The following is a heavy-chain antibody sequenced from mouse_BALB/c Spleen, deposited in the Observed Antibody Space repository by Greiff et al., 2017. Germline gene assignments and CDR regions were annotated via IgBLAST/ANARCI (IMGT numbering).Heavy chain of an antibody. J-gene: IGHJ2*01. CDR3: ARGYYGSKPYFDD. CDR1: GYTFTDYA. V-gene: IGHV1S137*01. Sequence: VQLQQSGAELVRPGVSVKISCKGSGYTFTDYAMHWVKQSHAKSLEWIGVISTYYGDASYNQKFKGKATMTVDKSSSTAYMELARLTSEDSAIYYCARGYYGSKPYFDDWGQGTTLTVSS. CDR2: ISTYYGDA. D-gene: IGHD1-1*01.